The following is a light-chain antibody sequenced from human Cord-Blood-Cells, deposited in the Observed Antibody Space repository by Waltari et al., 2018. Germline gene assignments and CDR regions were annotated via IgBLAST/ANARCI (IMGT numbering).Light chain of an antibody. CDR3: QQYGSSPLT. Sequence: EIVLTQTPGTLSLSPGERATLYCRASQSVSSSYLAWHQQKPGQAPRLLIDGASSSATGIPDRFSGSGSGTDFTLTISRLETEDFAVYYWQQYGSSPLTFGGGTKVEIK. V-gene: IGKV3-20*01. J-gene: IGKJ4*01. CDR2: GAS. CDR1: QSVSSSY.